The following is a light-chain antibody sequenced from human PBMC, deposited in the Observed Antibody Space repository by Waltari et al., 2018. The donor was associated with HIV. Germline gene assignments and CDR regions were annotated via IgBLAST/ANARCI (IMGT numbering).Light chain of an antibody. J-gene: IGKJ4*01. CDR1: QMIGSS. CDR2: SAS. Sequence: DIQMAQSPSSVTASVGHGVTIKCRTSQMIGSSLAWYQQQPGKGPKLLIYSASRLDTGVPCRCVGSGSGAYFTLSISNLQPEDSATDYCQQAHSFPHTFGGGTKV. CDR3: QQAHSFPHT. V-gene: IGKV1-12*01.